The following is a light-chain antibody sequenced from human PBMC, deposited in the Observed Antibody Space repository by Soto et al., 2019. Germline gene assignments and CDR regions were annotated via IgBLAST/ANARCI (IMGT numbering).Light chain of an antibody. CDR1: SSDVGGYNY. Sequence: QSALTQPPSASGSPGQSVTISCTGTSSDVGGYNYVSWYQQHPGKAPKLMIYEVSKRPSGVPDRFSGSKSGNTASLTVSGLQAEDEADYYCSSYAGSNNWVFGVGTKVTVL. CDR3: SSYAGSNNWV. V-gene: IGLV2-8*01. CDR2: EVS. J-gene: IGLJ3*02.